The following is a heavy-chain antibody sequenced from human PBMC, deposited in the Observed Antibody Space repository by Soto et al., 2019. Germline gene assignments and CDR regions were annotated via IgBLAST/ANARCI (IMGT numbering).Heavy chain of an antibody. CDR3: ARSLLGDYYDSDGLDN. D-gene: IGHD3-22*01. Sequence: QVQLVQSGTEVKKPGSSVTVSCKASGGPYGKYSISWVRQAPGQGLEWMGRIIPIFDITNYAEKVQGRVTFTADKSTSTVYMDLSSLRSDDTAVYYCARSLLGDYYDSDGLDNWGQGTLVTVSS. J-gene: IGHJ4*02. CDR1: GGPYGKYS. CDR2: IIPIFDIT. V-gene: IGHV1-69*02.